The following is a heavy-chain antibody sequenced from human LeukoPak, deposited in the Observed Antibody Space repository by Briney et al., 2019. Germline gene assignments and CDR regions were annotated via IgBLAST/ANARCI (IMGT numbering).Heavy chain of an antibody. Sequence: GGSLRLSCAASAFTFRNYAMHWVRQAPGKGLEWVAVISHDERNIYYADSVKGRFTISRDNSKNTLYLQMNRLRAEDTAVYYCAKDRTGLLVVPAALDYWGQGTLVTVSS. V-gene: IGHV3-30*18. CDR1: AFTFRNYA. CDR3: AKDRTGLLVVPAALDY. D-gene: IGHD2-2*01. J-gene: IGHJ4*02. CDR2: ISHDERNI.